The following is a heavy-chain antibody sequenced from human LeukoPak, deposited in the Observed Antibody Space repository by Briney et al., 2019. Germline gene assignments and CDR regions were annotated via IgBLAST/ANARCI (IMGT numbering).Heavy chain of an antibody. CDR2: IRYDGSNK. CDR3: AKVALVGATLYFDY. J-gene: IGHJ4*02. V-gene: IGHV3-30*02. D-gene: IGHD1-26*01. CDR1: GFTFSSYG. Sequence: PGGSLRLSCAASGFTFSSYGMHWVRQAPSKGLEWVAFIRYDGSNKYYADSVKGRFTISRDNSKNTLYLQMNSLRVEDTAVYYCAKVALVGATLYFDYWGQGTLVTVSS.